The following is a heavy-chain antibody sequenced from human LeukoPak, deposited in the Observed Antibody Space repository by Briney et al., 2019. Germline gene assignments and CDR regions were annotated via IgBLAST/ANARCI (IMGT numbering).Heavy chain of an antibody. CDR1: GGSINSGTYY. CDR2: MYHDGRT. V-gene: IGHV4-39*01. Sequence: PSETLSLTCTVSGGSINSGTYYWGWIHQPPGKGLEWIASMYHDGRTSYNPSLESRVTISIDTSTNPFSLKLSSVTAADTAVYYCASDHKSITMRKGQYFDYWGQGVLVTVSS. D-gene: IGHD1-14*01. J-gene: IGHJ4*02. CDR3: ASDHKSITMRKGQYFDY.